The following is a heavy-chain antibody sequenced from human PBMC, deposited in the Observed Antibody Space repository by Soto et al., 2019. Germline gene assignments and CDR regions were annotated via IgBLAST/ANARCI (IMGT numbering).Heavy chain of an antibody. CDR3: AGSGFYDNSGMDV. V-gene: IGHV4-30-2*01. CDR2: IYHSGST. D-gene: IGHD3-22*01. Sequence: QLQLQESGSGLVKPSQTLSLTCAVSGGSISSGGYSWSWIRQPPGKGLEWIGYIYHSGSTYYNPSLKCRVTISVDSSKNQFSLKLSSVTAADTPAYYCAGSGFYDNSGMDVWGQGTTVTVSS. J-gene: IGHJ6*02. CDR1: GGSISSGGYS.